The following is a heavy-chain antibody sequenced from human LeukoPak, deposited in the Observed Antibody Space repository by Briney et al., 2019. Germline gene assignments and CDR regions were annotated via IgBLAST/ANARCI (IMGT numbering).Heavy chain of an antibody. CDR2: INPNSGGT. CDR1: AGTFRSFA. J-gene: IGHJ4*02. Sequence: ASVKVSCKASAGTFRSFAISWGRQAPGQGLEWMGWINPNSGGTNYAQKFQGRVTMTRDTSISTAYMELSRLRSDDTAVYYCARFVAAAADYWGQGTLVTVSS. CDR3: ARFVAAAADY. D-gene: IGHD6-13*01. V-gene: IGHV1-2*02.